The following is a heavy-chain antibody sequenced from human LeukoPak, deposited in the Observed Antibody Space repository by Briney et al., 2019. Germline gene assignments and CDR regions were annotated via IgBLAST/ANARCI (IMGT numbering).Heavy chain of an antibody. D-gene: IGHD3-16*01. CDR2: IYYSGST. J-gene: IGHJ4*02. Sequence: PSETLSLTCTVSGGSISSYYWSWIRQPPGKGLEWIGYIYYSGSTNYNPSLKSRVTISVDTSKNQFSLKLSSVTAADTAVYYCARGILYGAAPFDYWGQGTLVTVSS. V-gene: IGHV4-59*01. CDR1: GGSISSYY. CDR3: ARGILYGAAPFDY.